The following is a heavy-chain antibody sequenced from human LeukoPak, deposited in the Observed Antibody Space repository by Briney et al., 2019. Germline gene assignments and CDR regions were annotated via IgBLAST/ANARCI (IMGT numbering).Heavy chain of an antibody. CDR2: IYYSGST. D-gene: IGHD3-3*01. CDR1: GGSISSGDYY. CDR3: ARDQDYDFWSGPQAGHAFDI. J-gene: IGHJ3*02. Sequence: SQTLSLTCTVSGGSISSGDYYWSWIRQPPGKGLEWIGYIYYSGSTYYNPSLKSRVTISVDTSKNQFSLKLSSVTAADTAVYYCARDQDYDFWSGPQAGHAFDIWGQGTMVTVSS. V-gene: IGHV4-30-4*08.